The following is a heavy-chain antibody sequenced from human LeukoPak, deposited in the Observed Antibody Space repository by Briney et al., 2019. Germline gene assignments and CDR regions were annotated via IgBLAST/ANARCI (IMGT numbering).Heavy chain of an antibody. Sequence: SETLPLTCSISGGSISSNNYYWGWFRQPPGKGLVWIGSIFSSGSTYYSPPLKSRVTISVYTSKNQFSLKLNSVAAAETAVYYCARSVFLMIDAYDYWGQGTLVVVSS. CDR1: GGSISSNNYY. CDR3: ARSVFLMIDAYDY. D-gene: IGHD2-2*01. J-gene: IGHJ4*02. V-gene: IGHV4-39*01. CDR2: IFSSGST.